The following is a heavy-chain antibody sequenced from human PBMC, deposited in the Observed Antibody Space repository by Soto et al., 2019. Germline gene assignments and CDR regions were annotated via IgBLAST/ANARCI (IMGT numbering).Heavy chain of an antibody. V-gene: IGHV4-39*01. Sequence: PAGTLALTCTFTGDSIRSRGYYWGWIRQPPGKGLEWIGSIYYSGRTYNNPSLRSRVSMSIDTSKDQFSLKLKSVTAADTALYFCARQRTSVVTQAYFDVWGPGSLVTLSS. CDR3: ARQRTSVVTQAYFDV. CDR2: IYYSGRT. CDR1: GDSIRSRGYY. J-gene: IGHJ4*02. D-gene: IGHD2-21*02.